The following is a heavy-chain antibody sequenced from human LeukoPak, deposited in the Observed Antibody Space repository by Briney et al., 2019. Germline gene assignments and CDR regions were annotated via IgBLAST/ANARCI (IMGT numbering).Heavy chain of an antibody. CDR2: IKSSGTTI. CDR3: AREYGSGSAKYFDY. V-gene: IGHV3-48*03. D-gene: IGHD3-10*01. J-gene: IGHJ4*02. CDR1: GFTFSTYE. Sequence: GGSLRLSCAASGFTFSTYEMNWVRQAPGKGLEWVSYIKSSGTTIYYADSVKGRFTISRDNAKNSLYLQMNSLRAEDTAVYYCAREYGSGSAKYFDYWGPGTLVTVSS.